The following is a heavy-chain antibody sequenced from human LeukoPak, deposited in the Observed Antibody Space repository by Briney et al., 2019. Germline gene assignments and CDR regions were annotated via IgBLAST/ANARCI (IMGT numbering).Heavy chain of an antibody. CDR2: ISGGSSHT. J-gene: IGHJ4*02. V-gene: IGHV3-11*03. CDR3: ASRGDTSGYNYFDY. D-gene: IGHD3-22*01. CDR1: GFTFSDYY. Sequence: PGGSLRLSCAASGFTFSDYYMTWIRQAPGKGLEWVSYISGGSSHTNYADSVRGRFTISRDNAKNSLYLQMNSLRAEDTAVYYCASRGDTSGYNYFDYWGQGTLVTVSS.